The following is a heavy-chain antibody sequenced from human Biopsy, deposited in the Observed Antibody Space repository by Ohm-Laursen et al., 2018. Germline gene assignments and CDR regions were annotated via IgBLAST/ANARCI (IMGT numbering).Heavy chain of an antibody. V-gene: IGHV1-18*01. J-gene: IGHJ4*02. CDR3: ARVTLPFYLDY. CDR2: ISGYNGNT. Sequence: ASVKVSCKASGYSFTSYGISWVRQAPGEGLEWMGRISGYNGNTNYAQKFQGRVTMTADTSTSTVYMEVRGLRSDDTAVYYCARVTLPFYLDYWGQGTRVSVSS. CDR1: GYSFTSYG. D-gene: IGHD5/OR15-5a*01.